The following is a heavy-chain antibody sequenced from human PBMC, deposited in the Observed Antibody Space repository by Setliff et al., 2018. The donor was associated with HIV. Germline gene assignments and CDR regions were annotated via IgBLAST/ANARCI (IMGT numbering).Heavy chain of an antibody. V-gene: IGHV4-39*02. CDR1: GGSIRVDNYF. CDR2: MNSKGES. D-gene: IGHD2-21*01. CDR3: ARGVVMRGIIVGRPLDS. Sequence: SETLSLTCTVSGGSIRVDNYFWGWIRQPPGKGLEWIGIMNSKGESFYNASFTNGVLISIDTSKNRFSLTMTSVTATDTAVYYCARGVVMRGIIVGRPLDSWGRGTLVTVSS. J-gene: IGHJ4*02.